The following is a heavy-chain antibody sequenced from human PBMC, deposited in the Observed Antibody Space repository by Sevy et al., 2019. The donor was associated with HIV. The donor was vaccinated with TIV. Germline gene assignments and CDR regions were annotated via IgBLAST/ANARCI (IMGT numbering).Heavy chain of an antibody. J-gene: IGHJ4*02. D-gene: IGHD3-10*01. CDR2: ISFSGGST. CDR3: AKDRVSGTYYTGDFDY. CDR1: GFTFSTYA. V-gene: IGHV3-23*01. Sequence: GGSLRLSCAASGFTFSTYAMTWDRQAPGKGLEWVSVISFSGGSTYYADSVKGRFTISRDNSKNTLYLQMISLRAEDTAVYYCAKDRVSGTYYTGDFDYWGQGTLVTVSS.